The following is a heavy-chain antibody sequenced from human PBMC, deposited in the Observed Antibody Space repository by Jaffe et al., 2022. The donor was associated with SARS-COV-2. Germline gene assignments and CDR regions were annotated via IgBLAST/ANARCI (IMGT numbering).Heavy chain of an antibody. CDR3: AKNRATAATGSTYCAMDV. V-gene: IGHV3-30*18. D-gene: IGHD6-13*01. CDR2: ISHDGTTQ. CDR1: GFIFSSYR. J-gene: IGHJ6*02. Sequence: QVQLVESGGGVVQPGRSLRLSCAASGFIFSSYRMHWVRQAPGKGLEWVATISHDGTTQYYENSVTGRFTISRDNSKNTLNLQMNGLRPDDTAVYYCAKNRATAATGSTYCAMDVWGQGTTVTVSS.